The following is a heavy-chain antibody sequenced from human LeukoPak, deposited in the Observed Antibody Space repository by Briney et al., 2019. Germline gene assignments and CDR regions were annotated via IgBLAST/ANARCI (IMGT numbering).Heavy chain of an antibody. CDR1: GESVSSINGA. D-gene: IGHD6-19*01. CDR2: TYYRSKWYN. CDR3: ARDEGRSGWYTFDY. V-gene: IGHV6-1*01. Sequence: SQALSVTCAISGESVSSINGAWTWIRQSPSRGLEWLGRTYYRSKWYNEYAESMKGRITINPDPSKNQFSLQLNSVTPEDTAVYYCARDEGRSGWYTFDYWGQGTLVTVSS. J-gene: IGHJ4*02.